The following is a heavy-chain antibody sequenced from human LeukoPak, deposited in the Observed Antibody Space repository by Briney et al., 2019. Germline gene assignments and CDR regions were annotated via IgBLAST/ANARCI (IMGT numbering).Heavy chain of an antibody. CDR1: GFTFGDYY. J-gene: IGHJ4*02. Sequence: PGGSLRLSCAASGFTFGDYYMSWIRQAPGKGLQWLAYISSRGSGTYYADAVKGRFTISRDNAKNSLYLYVSSLRGDDTAVYYCARESGGSWTNFDYWGQGTPVTVSS. D-gene: IGHD2-15*01. CDR3: ARESGGSWTNFDY. V-gene: IGHV3-11*01. CDR2: ISSRGSGT.